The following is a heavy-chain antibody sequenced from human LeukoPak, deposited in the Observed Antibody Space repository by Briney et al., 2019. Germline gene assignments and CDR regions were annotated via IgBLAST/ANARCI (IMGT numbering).Heavy chain of an antibody. Sequence: SETLSLTCAVYGGSFSGCYWSWFSQPPRKGLEGIGEINHSGSTNYNPSLKSRVAISVDTSKIQFSLKLSSVTAADTAVYYCARGNGMNGMDVWGQGTTVTVSS. CDR2: INHSGST. CDR1: GGSFSGCY. D-gene: IGHD1-26*01. CDR3: ARGNGMNGMDV. J-gene: IGHJ6*02. V-gene: IGHV4-34*01.